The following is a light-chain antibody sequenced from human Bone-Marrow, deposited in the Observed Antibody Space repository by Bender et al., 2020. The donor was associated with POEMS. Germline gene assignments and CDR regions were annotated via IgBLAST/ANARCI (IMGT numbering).Light chain of an antibody. CDR2: QDS. CDR3: QSADRSGPYVV. J-gene: IGLJ2*01. Sequence: SSEVTQPPSVSVSPGQTATITCSGETLPNHYVYWYQIKPGQAPVFVIAQDSRRPSGIPVRISGSKSGTTATLTITGVQAEDEADYYCQSADRSGPYVVFGGGTKLTVL. CDR1: TLPNHY. V-gene: IGLV3-25*03.